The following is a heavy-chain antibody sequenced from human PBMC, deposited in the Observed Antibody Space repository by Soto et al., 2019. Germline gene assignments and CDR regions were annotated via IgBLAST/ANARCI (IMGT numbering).Heavy chain of an antibody. V-gene: IGHV4-31*03. CDR2: IYYSGST. CDR1: GGSINSGGYY. Sequence: LSLTCTVSGGSINSGGYYWSWIRQHPGKGLEWIGYIYYSGSTYYNPSLESRVTISVDTSKNQFSLKLSSVTAADTAVYYCACSSSSWRRFDYWGQGTLVTVSS. J-gene: IGHJ4*02. D-gene: IGHD6-13*01. CDR3: ACSSSSWRRFDY.